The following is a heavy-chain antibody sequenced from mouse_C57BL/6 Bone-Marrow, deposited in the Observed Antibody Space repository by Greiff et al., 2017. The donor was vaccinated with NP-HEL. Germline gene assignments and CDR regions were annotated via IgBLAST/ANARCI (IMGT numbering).Heavy chain of an antibody. CDR1: GFTFKDAY. CDR2: IDPENGDT. CDR3: TTYFYYYGSSYAY. D-gene: IGHD1-1*01. Sequence: VQLQQSGAELVRPGASVKLSCTASGFTFKDAYMHWVKQRPEQGLEWIGWIDPENGDTEYASKFQGKATITADTSSNTAYLQLSSLTSEDTAVYYCTTYFYYYGSSYAYWGQGTLVTVSA. V-gene: IGHV14-4*01. J-gene: IGHJ3*01.